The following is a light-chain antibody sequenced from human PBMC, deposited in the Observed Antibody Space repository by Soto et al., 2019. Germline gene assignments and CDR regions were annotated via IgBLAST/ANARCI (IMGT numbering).Light chain of an antibody. V-gene: IGKV3-11*01. CDR2: DTS. CDR1: QSVSRY. Sequence: EIVLTQSPATLSLSPGEGATLSCRASQSVSRYLAWYQQKPGQAPRLLIYDTSNRAIGIPARFSGSGSGTDFTLTISSLEPEDSADYYCQQRTNLPLFTFGPGTKVDIK. J-gene: IGKJ3*01. CDR3: QQRTNLPLFT.